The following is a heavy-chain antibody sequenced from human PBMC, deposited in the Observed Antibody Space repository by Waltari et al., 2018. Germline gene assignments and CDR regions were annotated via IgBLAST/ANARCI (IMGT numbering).Heavy chain of an antibody. Sequence: EVQLVESGGGLIQPGGSLRLSCAASGFTVSSNYMSWVRQAPGKGLGWVSVIYSGGSTDYADSVKGRFTISRDNSKNTLYLQMNSLRAEDTAVYYCAREGRRGNSLYWYFDLWGRGTLVTVSS. CDR3: AREGRRGNSLYWYFDL. CDR1: GFTVSSNY. J-gene: IGHJ2*01. D-gene: IGHD2-21*02. CDR2: IYSGGST. V-gene: IGHV3-53*01.